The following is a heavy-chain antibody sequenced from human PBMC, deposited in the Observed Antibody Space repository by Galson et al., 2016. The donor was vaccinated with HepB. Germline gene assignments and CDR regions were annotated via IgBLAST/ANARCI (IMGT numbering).Heavy chain of an antibody. J-gene: IGHJ5*02. CDR1: GGSISSGGYS. CDR2: IYHSGST. CDR3: DREEVGGGWFDP. V-gene: IGHV4-30-2*01. D-gene: IGHD1-26*01. Sequence: TLSLTCAVSGGSISSGGYSWSWIRQPPGKGLDWIGYIYHSGSTYYNPSLKSRVTISVDRSKNQFSLKLSPVTAADTAVYYCDREEVGGGWFDPWGQGTLVTVSS.